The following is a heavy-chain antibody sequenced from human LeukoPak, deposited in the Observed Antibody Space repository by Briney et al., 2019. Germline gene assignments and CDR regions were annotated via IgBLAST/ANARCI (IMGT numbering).Heavy chain of an antibody. CDR1: GYTFTSYG. CDR3: ARASGWYVDNWFDP. CDR2: ISAYNGNT. D-gene: IGHD6-19*01. J-gene: IGHJ5*02. V-gene: IGHV1-18*01. Sequence: ASVKVSCKXSGYTFTSYGISWVRQAPRQGLEWMGWISAYNGNTNYAQKLQGRVTMTTDTSTSTAYMELRSLRSDDTAVYYCARASGWYVDNWFDPWGQGTLVTVSS.